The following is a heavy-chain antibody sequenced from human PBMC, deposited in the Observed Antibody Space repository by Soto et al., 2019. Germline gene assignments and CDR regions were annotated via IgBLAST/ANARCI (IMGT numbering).Heavy chain of an antibody. V-gene: IGHV4-30-4*01. J-gene: IGHJ4*02. CDR2: IYYSGST. CDR1: GGSISSGDYY. Sequence: QVQLQESGPGLVKPSQTLSLTCTVSGGSISSGDYYWSWIRQPPGKGLEWIGYIYYSGSTYYNPSLKSRXXIXVGXSKNQFSLKLSSVTAADTAVYYCARASRVYYYFDYWGQGTLVTVSS. CDR3: ARASRVYYYFDY. D-gene: IGHD2-8*01.